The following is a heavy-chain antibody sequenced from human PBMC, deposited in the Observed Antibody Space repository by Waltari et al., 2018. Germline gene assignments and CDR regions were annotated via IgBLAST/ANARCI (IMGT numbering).Heavy chain of an antibody. Sequence: QVQLQESGPGLVKPSQTLSLTCTVSGGSISSGSYYWSWIRQPAGQGLGWIGRIYTSGSTNYNPSLKSRVTISVDTSKNQFSLKLSSVTAADTAVYYCARGSLTGYCSGGSCYSEWFDPWGQGTLVTVSS. D-gene: IGHD2-15*01. CDR2: IYTSGST. J-gene: IGHJ5*02. CDR1: GGSISSGSYY. V-gene: IGHV4-61*02. CDR3: ARGSLTGYCSGGSCYSEWFDP.